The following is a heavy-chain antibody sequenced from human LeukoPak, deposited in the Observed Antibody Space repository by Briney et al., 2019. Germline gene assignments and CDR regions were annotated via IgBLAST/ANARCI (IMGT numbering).Heavy chain of an antibody. V-gene: IGHV4-34*01. J-gene: IGHJ4*02. D-gene: IGHD6-19*01. CDR3: ASGYSSGWYENFDY. CDR1: GGSFSGYY. Sequence: PSETLSLTCAVYGGSFSGYYWSWIRQPPGKGLEWIGEINHSGSTNYNPSLKSRVTISVDTSKNQFSLKLSSVTAADTAVYYCASGYSSGWYENFDYWGQGTLATVSS. CDR2: INHSGST.